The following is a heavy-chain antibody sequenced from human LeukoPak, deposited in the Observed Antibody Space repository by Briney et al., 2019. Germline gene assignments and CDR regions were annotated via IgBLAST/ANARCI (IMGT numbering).Heavy chain of an antibody. V-gene: IGHV4-34*01. CDR3: ARGLARYSYGSYFDY. CDR1: GGSFSGYY. J-gene: IGHJ4*02. CDR2: INHSGST. D-gene: IGHD5-18*01. Sequence: SETLSLTCAVYGGSFSGYYWSWIRQPPGKGLEWIGEINHSGSTNYNPSLKGRVTISVDTSKNQFSLKLSSVTAADTAVYYCARGLARYSYGSYFDYWGQGTLVTVSS.